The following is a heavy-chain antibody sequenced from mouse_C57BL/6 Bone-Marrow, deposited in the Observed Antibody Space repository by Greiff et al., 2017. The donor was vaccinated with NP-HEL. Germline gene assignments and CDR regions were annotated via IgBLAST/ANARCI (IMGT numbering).Heavy chain of an antibody. D-gene: IGHD2-5*01. Sequence: VQVVESGPGLVQPSQSLSITCTVSGFSLTSYGVHWVRQSPGKGLEWLGVIWSGGSTDYNAAFISRLSISKDNSKSQVFFKMNSLQADDTAIYYCARNPLYSTLYYYAMDYWGQGTSVTVSS. CDR2: IWSGGST. J-gene: IGHJ4*01. CDR1: GFSLTSYG. V-gene: IGHV2-2*01. CDR3: ARNPLYSTLYYYAMDY.